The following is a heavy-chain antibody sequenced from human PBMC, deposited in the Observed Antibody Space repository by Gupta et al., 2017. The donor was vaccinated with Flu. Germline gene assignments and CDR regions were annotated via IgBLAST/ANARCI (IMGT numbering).Heavy chain of an antibody. V-gene: IGHV3-23*01. J-gene: IGHJ3*02. CDR1: GFTFSSYA. D-gene: IGHD6-6*01. Sequence: EVQLLESGGGLVQPGGSLRLSCAASGFTFSSYAMSWVRQAPGKGLEWVSAISGSGGSTYYADSVKGRFTISRDNSKNTLYLQMNSLRAEXTAVYYCALTDSSSSFGAFDIWGQGTMVTVST. CDR2: ISGSGGST. CDR3: ALTDSSSSFGAFDI.